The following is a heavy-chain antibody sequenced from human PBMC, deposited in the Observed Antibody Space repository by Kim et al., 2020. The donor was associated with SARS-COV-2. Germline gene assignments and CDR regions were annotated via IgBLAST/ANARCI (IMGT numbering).Heavy chain of an antibody. CDR1: GFTFSSYA. Sequence: GGSLRLSCAASGFTFSSYAMSWVRQAPGKGLEWVSAISGSGGSTYYADSVKGRFTISRDNSKNTLYLQMNSLRAEDTAVYYCAKDSDSGSYGGDYFDYWGQGTLVTVSS. V-gene: IGHV3-23*01. CDR2: ISGSGGST. CDR3: AKDSDSGSYGGDYFDY. D-gene: IGHD1-26*01. J-gene: IGHJ4*02.